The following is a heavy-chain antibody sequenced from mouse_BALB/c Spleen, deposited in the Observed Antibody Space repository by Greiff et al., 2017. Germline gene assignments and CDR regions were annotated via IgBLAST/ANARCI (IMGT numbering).Heavy chain of an antibody. V-gene: IGHV3-2*02. J-gene: IGHJ3*01. CDR3: GRGGAY. Sequence: EVQLQESGPGLVKPSQSLSLTCTVTGFSITSDYAWYWLRQFPGNKLEWMGYISYSGSTRYNPSLKSRNSITRDTSKNQFFLQVNSVTTEDTATYYGGRGGAYWGQGTLVTVSA. CDR1: GFSITSDYA. CDR2: ISYSGST.